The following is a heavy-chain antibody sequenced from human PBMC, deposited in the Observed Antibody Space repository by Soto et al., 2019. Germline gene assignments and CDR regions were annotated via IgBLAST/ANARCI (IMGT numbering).Heavy chain of an antibody. CDR3: ARGGTTMVKYYFDY. J-gene: IGHJ4*02. D-gene: IGHD5-18*01. Sequence: SETLSLTSIVSGDSMSTNDWHWIRQPPGKALEWIGYVYYNGDTNYNPSLNSRVTISVDTSMNQLSLRLSSVTAADTAVYYCARGGTTMVKYYFDYWGQGALVTVSS. CDR1: GDSMSTND. CDR2: VYYNGDT. V-gene: IGHV4-59*01.